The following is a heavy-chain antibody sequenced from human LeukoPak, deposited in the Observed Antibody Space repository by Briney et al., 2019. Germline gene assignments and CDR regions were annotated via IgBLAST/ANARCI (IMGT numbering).Heavy chain of an antibody. CDR1: GFTFSSYG. Sequence: GRSLRLSCAASGFTFSSYGMHWVPQAPGKGLEWVAVIWYDGSNKYYADSVKGRFTISRDNSKNTLYLQMNSLRAEDTAVYYCAKDKVVGYYYDSTPLDYWGQGTLVTVSS. CDR2: IWYDGSNK. J-gene: IGHJ4*02. D-gene: IGHD3-22*01. V-gene: IGHV3-33*06. CDR3: AKDKVVGYYYDSTPLDY.